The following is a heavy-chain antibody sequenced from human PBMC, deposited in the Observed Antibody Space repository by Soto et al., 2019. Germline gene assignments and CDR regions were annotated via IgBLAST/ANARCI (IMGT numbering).Heavy chain of an antibody. V-gene: IGHV4-4*02. J-gene: IGHJ4*02. CDR1: GAYITSTNW. D-gene: IGHD3-9*01. Sequence: SETLSLTCAVSGAYITSTNWWVWVRQPPGKGLEWIGEIYHSGSTNYNPSLKSRVTISVDKSKNQFSLKLSSVTAADTAVYSCASTDDNTSSYYFDYWGQGALVTSPQ. CDR2: IYHSGST. CDR3: ASTDDNTSSYYFDY.